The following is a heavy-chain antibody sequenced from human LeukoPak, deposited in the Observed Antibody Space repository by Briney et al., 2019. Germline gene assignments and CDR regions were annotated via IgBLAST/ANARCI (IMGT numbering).Heavy chain of an antibody. CDR3: ARAHYGSGSYYLRFDP. J-gene: IGHJ5*02. V-gene: IGHV4-59*01. Sequence: SETLSLTCTVSGGSISSYYWSWIRQRPGKGLEWIGYIYYSGSTNYNPSLKSRVTISVDTSKNQFSLKLSSVTAADTAVYYCARAHYGSGSYYLRFDPWGQGTLVTVSS. D-gene: IGHD3-10*01. CDR2: IYYSGST. CDR1: GGSISSYY.